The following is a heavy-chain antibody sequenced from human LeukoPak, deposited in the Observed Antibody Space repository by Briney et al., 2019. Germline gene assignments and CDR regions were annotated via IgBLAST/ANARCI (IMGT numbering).Heavy chain of an antibody. V-gene: IGHV3-33*01. Sequence: GGSLRLSCAASGFTFSSYGMHWVRQAPGKGLEWVAVIWYGGSNKYYADSVKGRFTISRDNSKNTLYLQMNSLRAEDTAVYYCARSVLSPVLQDFDFWGQGTLVTVSS. CDR1: GFTFSSYG. CDR3: ARSVLSPVLQDFDF. D-gene: IGHD5-24*01. CDR2: IWYGGSNK. J-gene: IGHJ4*02.